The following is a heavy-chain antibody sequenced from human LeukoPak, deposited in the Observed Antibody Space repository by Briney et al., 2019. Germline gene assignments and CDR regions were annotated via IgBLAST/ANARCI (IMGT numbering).Heavy chain of an antibody. CDR3: AKEGFDY. CDR2: ISATGGTT. V-gene: IGHV3-23*01. CDR1: GFIFSNYV. Sequence: GGSLRLSCVVSGFIFSNYVMSWVRQAPGKGLEWVSSISATGGTTYYADSVKGRCTISRDNSKSTLYLQMNSLRAEDTAVYYCAKEGFDYWGQGTLVTVSS. J-gene: IGHJ4*02.